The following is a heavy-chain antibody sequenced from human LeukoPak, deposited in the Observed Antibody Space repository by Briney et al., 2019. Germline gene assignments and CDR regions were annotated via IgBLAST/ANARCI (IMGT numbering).Heavy chain of an antibody. V-gene: IGHV1-58*02. D-gene: IGHD3-22*01. CDR2: IVVGSGNT. Sequence: ALVKVSCKASGFTFTSSAMQWVRQARGQRLEWIGWIVVGSGNTNYAQKFQERVTITRDMSTSTAYMELSSLRSEDTAVYYCAALYYDSSGKRAHYFDYWGQGTLVTVSS. CDR1: GFTFTSSA. CDR3: AALYYDSSGKRAHYFDY. J-gene: IGHJ4*02.